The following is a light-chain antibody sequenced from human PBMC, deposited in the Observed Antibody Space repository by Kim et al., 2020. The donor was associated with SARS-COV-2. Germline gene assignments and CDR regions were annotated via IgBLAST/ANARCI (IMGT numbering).Light chain of an antibody. CDR2: GNY. CDR3: QSYDSSLTDVV. CDR1: YSNIGAGYD. J-gene: IGLJ2*01. Sequence: QSVLTQPPSVSGAPGQRVTISCTGSYSNIGAGYDVHWYQQLPGAAPKLLIYGNYIRPSGVPDRFSGSKSGTSASLAITGLQAEDEAVYYCQSYDSSLTDVVFGGGTQLTVL. V-gene: IGLV1-40*01.